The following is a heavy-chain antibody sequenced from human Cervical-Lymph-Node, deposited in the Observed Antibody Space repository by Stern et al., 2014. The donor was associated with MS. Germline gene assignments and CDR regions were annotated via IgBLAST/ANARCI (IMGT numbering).Heavy chain of an antibody. CDR1: GFTFIRHS. CDR2: ITSSGDYK. J-gene: IGHJ5*02. Sequence: EVQLVESGGGLVKPGGSLRLSCAASGFTFIRHSMNWVRQTPGKGLEWVSSITSSGDYKYYGDSVKGRFTVSRDNAKNSLYLHLTSLRAEDTAVYYCARDAGFTTGWSWFAPWGQGTLVTVSS. CDR3: ARDAGFTTGWSWFAP. V-gene: IGHV3-21*01. D-gene: IGHD6-19*01.